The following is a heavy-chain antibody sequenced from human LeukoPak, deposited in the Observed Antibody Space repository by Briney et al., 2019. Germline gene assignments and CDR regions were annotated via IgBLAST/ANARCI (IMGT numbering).Heavy chain of an antibody. CDR2: ISGSGGST. J-gene: IGHJ4*02. V-gene: IGHV3-23*01. Sequence: GGSLRLSCAASGFTFSSYAMSWVRQAPGKGLEWVSAISGSGGSTYYADSAKGRFTISRDNSKNTLYLQMNSLRAEDTAVYYCAKHQMVRGVIIIRYFDYWGQGTLVTVSS. CDR1: GFTFSSYA. D-gene: IGHD3-10*01. CDR3: AKHQMVRGVIIIRYFDY.